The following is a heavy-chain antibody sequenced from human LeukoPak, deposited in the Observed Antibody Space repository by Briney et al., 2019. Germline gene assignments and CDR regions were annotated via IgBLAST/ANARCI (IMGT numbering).Heavy chain of an antibody. CDR3: ARYYYDSSGYHSYYFDY. D-gene: IGHD3-22*01. CDR2: IYYSGST. Sequence: SETLSLTCTVSGGSISSGGYYWSWIRQHPGKGLEWIGYIYYSGSTYYNPSLKSRVTISVDTSKNQFSLKLSSVTAADTAVYYCARYYYDSSGYHSYYFDYWGQGTLVTVSS. V-gene: IGHV4-31*03. J-gene: IGHJ4*02. CDR1: GGSISSGGYY.